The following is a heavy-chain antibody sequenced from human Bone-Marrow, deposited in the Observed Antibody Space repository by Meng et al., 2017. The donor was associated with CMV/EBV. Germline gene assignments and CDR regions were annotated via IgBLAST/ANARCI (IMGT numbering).Heavy chain of an antibody. Sequence: GESLKISCAASGFTFSSYSMNWVRQAPGKGLEWVSSISSSSSYIYYADSVKGRFTISRDNAKNSLYLQMNSLRAEDTAVYYCARELDDFWSGYYPLDPWGQGTLVTVSS. CDR2: ISSSSSYI. CDR1: GFTFSSYS. CDR3: ARELDDFWSGYYPLDP. V-gene: IGHV3-21*01. J-gene: IGHJ5*02. D-gene: IGHD3-3*01.